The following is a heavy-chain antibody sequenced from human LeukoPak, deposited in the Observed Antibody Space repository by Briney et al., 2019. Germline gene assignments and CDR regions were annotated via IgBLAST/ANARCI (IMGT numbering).Heavy chain of an antibody. CDR3: AKADGIAVAAPSFFDY. J-gene: IGHJ4*02. V-gene: IGHV3-9*01. D-gene: IGHD6-19*01. CDR1: GFTFDDYA. CDR2: ISWNSGSI. Sequence: GGSLRLSCAASGFTFDDYAMHWVRRAPGKGLEWVSGISWNSGSIGYADSVKGRFTISRDNAKNSLYLQMNSLRAEDTALYYCAKADGIAVAAPSFFDYWGQGTLVTVSS.